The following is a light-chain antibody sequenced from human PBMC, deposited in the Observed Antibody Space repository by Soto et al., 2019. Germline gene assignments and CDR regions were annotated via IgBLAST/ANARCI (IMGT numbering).Light chain of an antibody. CDR1: SSDVGAYNY. J-gene: IGLJ2*01. Sequence: QSALTQPASVSGSPGQSITISCAGTSSDVGAYNYVSWYQQHPGKAPKVMIYDVNNRPSGVSYRFSGSKSGNTASLTISGLQDEDEDDYYCCSYTRSDTFVFGGGTKLTVL. CDR3: CSYTRSDTFV. CDR2: DVN. V-gene: IGLV2-14*03.